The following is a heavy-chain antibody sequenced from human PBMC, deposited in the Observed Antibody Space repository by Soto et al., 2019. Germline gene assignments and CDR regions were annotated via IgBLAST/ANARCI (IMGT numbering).Heavy chain of an antibody. Sequence: SETLSLTCAVYGGSFSGYYWSWIRQPPGTGLEWIGEINHSGSTNYNPSLKSRVTISVDTSKNQFSLKLSSVTAADTAVYYCARKILGYCSSTSCYPYYYYYGMDVWGQGTTVTVS. CDR1: GGSFSGYY. J-gene: IGHJ6*02. D-gene: IGHD2-2*01. V-gene: IGHV4-34*01. CDR2: INHSGST. CDR3: ARKILGYCSSTSCYPYYYYYGMDV.